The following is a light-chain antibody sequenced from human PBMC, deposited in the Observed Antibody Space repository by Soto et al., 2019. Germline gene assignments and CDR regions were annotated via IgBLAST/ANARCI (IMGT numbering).Light chain of an antibody. Sequence: QSVLTQPASVSGSPGQSITVSCTGTSSDVGGYNYVSWYQQHPGKAPQLMIYDVNDRPSGVSSRFSGSNSGNTASLTISGLQAEDDADYYCFSYTSSGTFVFGGGTKLTVL. CDR1: SSDVGGYNY. J-gene: IGLJ2*01. V-gene: IGLV2-14*03. CDR3: FSYTSSGTFV. CDR2: DVN.